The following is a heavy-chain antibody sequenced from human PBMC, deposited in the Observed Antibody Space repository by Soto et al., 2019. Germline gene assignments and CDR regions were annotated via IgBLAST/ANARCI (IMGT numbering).Heavy chain of an antibody. D-gene: IGHD3-16*01. CDR1: GFTFSTYS. J-gene: IGHJ4*02. CDR2: VGSSGTTI. CDR3: ARVRLGELPLEY. V-gene: IGHV3-48*02. Sequence: GGSLRLSCATSGFTFSTYSMSWVRQAPGKGLEWVSHVGSSGTTIYRADSVKGRFTVSRDNAKNSLYLQMSSLRDEDTAVYHCARVRLGELPLEYWGQGTLVTVSS.